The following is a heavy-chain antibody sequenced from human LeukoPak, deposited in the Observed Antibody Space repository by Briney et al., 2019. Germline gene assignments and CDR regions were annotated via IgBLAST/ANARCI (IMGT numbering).Heavy chain of an antibody. V-gene: IGHV4-38-2*02. D-gene: IGHD6-19*01. Sequence: SETLSLTCTVSGYSISSGYYWGWIRQPPGKGLEWIGSIYHSGSTNYNPSLKSRVTISVDKSKNQFSLKLSSVTAADTAVYYCARVRIAVAGPIDYWGQGTLVTVSS. CDR3: ARVRIAVAGPIDY. CDR1: GYSISSGYY. J-gene: IGHJ4*02. CDR2: IYHSGST.